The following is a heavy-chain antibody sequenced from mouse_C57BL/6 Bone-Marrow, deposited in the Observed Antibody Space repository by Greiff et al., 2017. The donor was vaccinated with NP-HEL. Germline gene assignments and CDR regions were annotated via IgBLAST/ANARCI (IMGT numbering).Heavy chain of an antibody. CDR2: IYPGNSDT. J-gene: IGHJ1*03. Sequence: VQLQQSGTVLARPGASVKMSCKTSGYTFTSYWMHWVKQRPGQGLEWIGAIYPGNSDTSYNQKFKGKAKLTAVTSASTAYMELSSLTNEDSAVYYCTRYSYYYGSSPYWYFDVWGTGTTVTVSS. D-gene: IGHD1-1*01. V-gene: IGHV1-5*01. CDR1: GYTFTSYW. CDR3: TRYSYYYGSSPYWYFDV.